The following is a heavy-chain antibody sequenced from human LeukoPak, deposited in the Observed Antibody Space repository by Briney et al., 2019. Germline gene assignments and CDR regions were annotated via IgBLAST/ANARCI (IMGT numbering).Heavy chain of an antibody. V-gene: IGHV3-30*18. J-gene: IGHJ4*02. CDR1: GFTFSSYG. Sequence: PPGGSLRLSCAASGFTFSSYGMHWVRQAPGKGLEWVAVISYDGSNKYYADSVKGRFTISRDNSKNTLYLQMNSLRAEDTAVYYCAKSFPAAGTFGDYWGQGTLVTVSS. CDR2: ISYDGSNK. D-gene: IGHD6-13*01. CDR3: AKSFPAAGTFGDY.